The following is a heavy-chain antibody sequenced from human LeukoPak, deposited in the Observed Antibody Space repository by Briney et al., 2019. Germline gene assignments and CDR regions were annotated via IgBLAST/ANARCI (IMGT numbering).Heavy chain of an antibody. V-gene: IGHV3-7*01. J-gene: IGHJ4*02. CDR1: GFTFSRFW. Sequence: PGGSLRLSCSASGFTFSRFWMSWVRQAPGNGLEYVAPIKQGGSEIYHMDSVKGRFTISRDDATNSLYLQMNSLRVEDTALYYCARDRESESDSEGDYWGQGTLVTVSS. D-gene: IGHD4-11*01. CDR3: ARDRESESDSEGDY. CDR2: IKQGGSEI.